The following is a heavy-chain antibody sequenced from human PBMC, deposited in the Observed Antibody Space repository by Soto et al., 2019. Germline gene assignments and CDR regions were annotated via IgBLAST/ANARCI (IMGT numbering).Heavy chain of an antibody. CDR2: MNPNSGNT. V-gene: IGHV1-8*01. J-gene: IGHJ4*02. CDR3: ARVSGLYYYDSSGPNDY. D-gene: IGHD3-22*01. CDR1: GYTFTSYD. Sequence: ASVKVSCKASGYTFTSYDINWVRQATGQGLEWMGWMNPNSGNTGYAQKFQGRVTMTRNTSISTAYMELSSLRSEDTAVYYCARVSGLYYYDSSGPNDYWGQGTLVTVSS.